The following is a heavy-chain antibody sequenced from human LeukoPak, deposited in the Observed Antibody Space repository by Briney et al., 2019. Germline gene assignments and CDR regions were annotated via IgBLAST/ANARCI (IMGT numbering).Heavy chain of an antibody. CDR3: ASTAYGSGEKLNWFDP. J-gene: IGHJ5*02. CDR2: INPNSGGT. Sequence: ASVKVSCKTSGYTFIAYYMHWVRQAPGQGLEWMGWINPNSGGTNYAQKLQGRVTMTTDTSTSTAYMELRSLRSDDTAVYYCASTAYGSGEKLNWFDPWGQGTLVTVSS. D-gene: IGHD3-10*01. CDR1: GYTFIAYY. V-gene: IGHV1-2*02.